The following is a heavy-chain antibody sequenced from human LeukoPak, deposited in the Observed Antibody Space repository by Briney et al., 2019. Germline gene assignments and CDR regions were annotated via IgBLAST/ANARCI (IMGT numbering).Heavy chain of an antibody. D-gene: IGHD4-23*01. CDR3: AGTNGGNSPIDY. CDR2: INHSGST. V-gene: IGHV4-34*01. J-gene: IGHJ4*02. CDR1: GGSFSGYY. Sequence: SETLSLTFAVYGGSFSGYYWSWIRQPPGKGLEWIGEINHSGSTNYNPSLKSRVTISVDTSKNQFSLKLSSVTAADTAVYYCAGTNGGNSPIDYWGQGTLVTVSS.